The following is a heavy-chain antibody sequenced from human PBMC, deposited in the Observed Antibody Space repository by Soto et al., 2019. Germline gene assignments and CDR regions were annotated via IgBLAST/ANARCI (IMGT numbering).Heavy chain of an antibody. V-gene: IGHV1-18*01. CDR3: ARSPYFIWFGELLALDTYYYCYMDV. Sequence: QVQLVQSGAEVKKPGASVKVSCKASGYTFTSYGISWVRQAPGQGLEWMGWISAYNGNTNYAQKLQGRVTMTTDTSTSTAYMELRSLRSDDTAVYYCARSPYFIWFGELLALDTYYYCYMDVWGKGTTVTVSS. D-gene: IGHD3-10*01. J-gene: IGHJ6*03. CDR2: ISAYNGNT. CDR1: GYTFTSYG.